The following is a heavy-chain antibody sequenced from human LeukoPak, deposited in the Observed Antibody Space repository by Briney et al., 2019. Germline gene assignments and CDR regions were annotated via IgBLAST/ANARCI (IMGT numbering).Heavy chain of an antibody. J-gene: IGHJ4*02. CDR2: IKQDGSEK. CDR3: ATLLVPAAILIY. D-gene: IGHD2-2*01. V-gene: IGHV3-7*01. CDR1: GFTCSSYW. Sequence: GGSLRRSCAASGFTCSSYWMSWVRQAPGKGLEWVANIKQDGSEKYYVDSVKGRFTISRDNAKNSLYLQMNSLRAEDTAVYYCATLLVPAAILIYWGQGTLVTVSS.